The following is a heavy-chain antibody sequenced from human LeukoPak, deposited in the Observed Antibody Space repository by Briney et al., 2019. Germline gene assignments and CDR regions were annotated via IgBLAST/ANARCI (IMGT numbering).Heavy chain of an antibody. Sequence: QPGGSLRLSCAASGFTFSSYSMNWVRQAPGKGLEWVARISYAGSNNYYADSVKGRFTISGDNPKNTLYLQMDSLRAEDTAVYYCARAAHTTYVLGRYYYYAMDVWGQGTTVTVSS. D-gene: IGHD3-10*01. CDR2: ISYAGSNN. CDR3: ARAAHTTYVLGRYYYYAMDV. V-gene: IGHV3-30*03. J-gene: IGHJ6*02. CDR1: GFTFSSYS.